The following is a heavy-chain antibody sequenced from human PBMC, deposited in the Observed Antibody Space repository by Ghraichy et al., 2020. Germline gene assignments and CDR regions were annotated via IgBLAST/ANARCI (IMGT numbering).Heavy chain of an antibody. Sequence: GGSLRLSCAASGFTFSSYSMNWVRQAPGKGLEWVSSISSSSSYIYYADSVKGRFTISRDNAKNSLYLQMNSLRAEDTAVYYCAREPVVVAADDAFDIWGQGTMVTVSS. D-gene: IGHD2-15*01. CDR2: ISSSSSYI. J-gene: IGHJ3*02. CDR1: GFTFSSYS. V-gene: IGHV3-21*01. CDR3: AREPVVVAADDAFDI.